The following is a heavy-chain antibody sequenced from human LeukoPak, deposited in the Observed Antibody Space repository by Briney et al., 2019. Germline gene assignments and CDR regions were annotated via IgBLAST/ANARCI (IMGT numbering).Heavy chain of an antibody. CDR2: INPDGTDT. D-gene: IGHD2-21*01. Sequence: GGSLRLSCAASGFTFSNFWMHWVRQAPGMGLVWVSQINPDGTDTLYADSVKGRFTISRDNAKNTLYLQMNSLRAEDTAVYYCAKGSHFAFDNWGQGIPVTVSS. J-gene: IGHJ4*02. CDR3: AKGSHFAFDN. V-gene: IGHV3-74*01. CDR1: GFTFSNFW.